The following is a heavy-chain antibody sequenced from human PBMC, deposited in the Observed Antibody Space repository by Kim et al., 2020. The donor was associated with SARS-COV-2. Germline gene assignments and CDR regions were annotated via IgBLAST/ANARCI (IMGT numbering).Heavy chain of an antibody. CDR1: GGSISSGDYY. V-gene: IGHV4-30-4*01. D-gene: IGHD3-10*01. J-gene: IGHJ6*02. CDR2: IYYSGST. Sequence: SETLSLTCTVSGGSISSGDYYWSWIRQPPGKGLEWIGYIYYSGSTYYNPSLKSRVTISVDTSKNQFSLKLSSVTAADTAVYYCARDSGRQGMDVWGQGTTVTVSS. CDR3: ARDSGRQGMDV.